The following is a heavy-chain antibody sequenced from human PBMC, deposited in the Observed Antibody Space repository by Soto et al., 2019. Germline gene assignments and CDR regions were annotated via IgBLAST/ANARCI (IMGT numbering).Heavy chain of an antibody. Sequence: EVQLLESGGGLVQPGGSLRLSCATSGFTFRNYAMSWVRQAPGKGLEWVSAISGDGGTTYYADSVKGRFTISRDNSKNTLYLQLNSLRAEDTASYYCAKDQYGSSSWPLDFDFWGQGTLVTVSP. D-gene: IGHD6-13*01. CDR2: ISGDGGTT. V-gene: IGHV3-23*01. CDR3: AKDQYGSSSWPLDFDF. J-gene: IGHJ4*02. CDR1: GFTFRNYA.